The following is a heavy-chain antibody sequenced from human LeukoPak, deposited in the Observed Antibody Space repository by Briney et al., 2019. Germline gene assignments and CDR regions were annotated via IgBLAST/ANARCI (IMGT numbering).Heavy chain of an antibody. V-gene: IGHV4-31*03. J-gene: IGHJ6*02. CDR3: AASSGSYYGHYGMDV. CDR2: IYYSGNT. Sequence: SQTLSLTCTVSGGSISSGGYYWSWIRQHPGKGLEWIGYIYYSGNTHYNPSLKSRVTISVDTSKNQFSLKLSSVTAADTAVYYCAASSGSYYGHYGMDVWGQGTTVTVSS. D-gene: IGHD3-10*01. CDR1: GGSISSGGYY.